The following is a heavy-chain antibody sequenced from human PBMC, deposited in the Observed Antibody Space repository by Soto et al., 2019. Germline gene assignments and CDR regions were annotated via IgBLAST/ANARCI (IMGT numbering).Heavy chain of an antibody. CDR3: ARQEYQLPTSWFDP. CDR1: GGSISSYY. D-gene: IGHD2-2*01. J-gene: IGHJ5*02. Sequence: SETLSLTCTVSGGSISSYYWSWIRQPPGKGLEWIGYIYYSGSTNYNPSLKSRVTISVDTSKNQFSLKLSSVTAADTAVYYCARQEYQLPTSWFDPWGQGTLVTVSS. V-gene: IGHV4-59*01. CDR2: IYYSGST.